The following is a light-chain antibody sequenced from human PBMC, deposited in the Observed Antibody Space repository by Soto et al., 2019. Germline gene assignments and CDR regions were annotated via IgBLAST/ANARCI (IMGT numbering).Light chain of an antibody. V-gene: IGKV1-5*01. J-gene: IGKJ5*01. Sequence: DIQMTQSPSTLSASVGDRVTITCRASQSISNRLAWYQQKPGKAPKVLIYDASSLESGVPSRFSGSGSGTDFTLTISSLQPDDVAIYYCQQYHTSSITFGQGTRLEI. CDR3: QQYHTSSIT. CDR1: QSISNR. CDR2: DAS.